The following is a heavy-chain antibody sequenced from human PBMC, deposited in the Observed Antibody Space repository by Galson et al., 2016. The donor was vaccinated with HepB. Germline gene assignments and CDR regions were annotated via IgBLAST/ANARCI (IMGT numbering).Heavy chain of an antibody. Sequence: SLRLSCAASGFTFSSYAMNWVRQAPGKGLQWVSGISGSDGSTYYADSVKGRFTISRDNSKNTLYLQMNSLRAEDTAVYYCAKGQQLAYFDYWGQGTLVTVSS. CDR3: AKGQQLAYFDY. CDR1: GFTFSSYA. CDR2: ISGSDGST. J-gene: IGHJ4*02. D-gene: IGHD6-13*01. V-gene: IGHV3-23*01.